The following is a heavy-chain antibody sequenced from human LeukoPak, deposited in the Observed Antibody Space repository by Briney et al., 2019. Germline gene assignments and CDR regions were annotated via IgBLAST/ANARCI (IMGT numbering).Heavy chain of an antibody. J-gene: IGHJ3*02. CDR1: GYTFTSYG. Sequence: GASVKVSCKASGYTFTSYGISWVRQAPGQGLEWMGWISAYNGNTNYAQKLQGRVTMTTDTSTSTAYMELRSLRSDDTAVYYCARGSQGYFDWFRSFDAFDIWGQGTMVTVSS. CDR2: ISAYNGNT. D-gene: IGHD3-9*01. CDR3: ARGSQGYFDWFRSFDAFDI. V-gene: IGHV1-18*01.